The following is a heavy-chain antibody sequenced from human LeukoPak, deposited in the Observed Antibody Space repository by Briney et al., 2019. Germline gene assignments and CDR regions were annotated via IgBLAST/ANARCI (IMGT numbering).Heavy chain of an antibody. V-gene: IGHV3-11*01. J-gene: IGHJ4*02. Sequence: SGGSLRLSCAVSGFTFSDYYMSWIRQAPGKGLEWVSYISSGGSTISHADSVKGRFTISRDTAENSLYLQMRSLRAEDTAVYYCARRVAAGRCFEYWGQGTLVTVSS. CDR3: ARRVAAGRCFEY. CDR2: ISSGGSTI. CDR1: GFTFSDYY. D-gene: IGHD6-13*01.